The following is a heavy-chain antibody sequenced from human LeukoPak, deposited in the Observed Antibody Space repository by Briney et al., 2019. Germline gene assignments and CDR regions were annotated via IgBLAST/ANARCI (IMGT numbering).Heavy chain of an antibody. V-gene: IGHV1-69*13. J-gene: IGHJ4*02. Sequence: SVTVSCKASGGTFSSYAISWVRQAPGQGLEWMGGIIPIFGTANYAQKFQGRVTITADESTSTAYMELSSLRSEDTAVYYCARDRGIDYYDSRPAHHFDYWGQGTLVTVSS. CDR2: IIPIFGTA. D-gene: IGHD3-22*01. CDR1: GGTFSSYA. CDR3: ARDRGIDYYDSRPAHHFDY.